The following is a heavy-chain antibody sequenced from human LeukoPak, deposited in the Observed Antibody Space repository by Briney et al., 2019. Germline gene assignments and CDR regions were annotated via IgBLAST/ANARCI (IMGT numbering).Heavy chain of an antibody. CDR3: ARAQFDS. V-gene: IGHV3-48*01. CDR2: ISITSGTI. Sequence: PGGSLRLSCAASGFTFSGYSMNWVRQAPGKGLEWVSYISITSGTINYADSVKGRFTISRDNAKNSLYLQMNSLRAEDTAVYYCARAQFDSWGQGTLVTVSS. CDR1: GFTFSGYS. J-gene: IGHJ4*02.